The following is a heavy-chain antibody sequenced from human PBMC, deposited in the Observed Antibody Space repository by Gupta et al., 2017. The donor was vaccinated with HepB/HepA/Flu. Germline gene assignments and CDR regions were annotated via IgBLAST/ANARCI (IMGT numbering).Heavy chain of an antibody. CDR2: IDWDDDK. V-gene: IGHV2-70*15. CDR3: ARIEYYYDSSGDKGRGGMDV. D-gene: IGHD3-22*01. CDR1: GFSLSTSGMC. J-gene: IGHJ6*02. Sequence: QVTLRESGPALVKPTQTLTLTCTFSGFSLSTSGMCVSWIRQPPGKALEWLARIDWDDDKYYSTSLKTRLTISKDTSKNQVVLTMTNMDPVDTATYYCARIEYYYDSSGDKGRGGMDVWGQGTTVTVSS.